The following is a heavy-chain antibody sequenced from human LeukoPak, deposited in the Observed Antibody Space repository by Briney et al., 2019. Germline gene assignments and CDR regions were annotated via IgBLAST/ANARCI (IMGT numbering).Heavy chain of an antibody. V-gene: IGHV3-53*01. CDR2: IYSGGST. Sequence: GGSLRLSCAASGFTVSSNYMSWVRQAPGKGLEWVSVIYSGGSTYYADSVKGRFTISRDNAKNSLYLQMNSLRAEDTALYYCARDFGWKDIVVVVAASDWGQGTLVTVSS. D-gene: IGHD2-15*01. CDR1: GFTVSSNY. J-gene: IGHJ4*02. CDR3: ARDFGWKDIVVVVAASD.